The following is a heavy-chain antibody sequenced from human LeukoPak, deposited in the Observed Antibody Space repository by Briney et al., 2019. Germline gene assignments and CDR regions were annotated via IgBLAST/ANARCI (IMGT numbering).Heavy chain of an antibody. Sequence: PGGSLRLSCAASGFTLSSYAMHWVRQAPGKGLEWVAVISYDGSNKYYADSVKGRFTISRDNSKNTLYLQMNSLRPEDTAVYYCAKDGPGIVGARHYYYGTDVWGQGTTVTVSS. J-gene: IGHJ6*02. V-gene: IGHV3-30-3*01. CDR1: GFTLSSYA. D-gene: IGHD1-26*01. CDR2: ISYDGSNK. CDR3: AKDGPGIVGARHYYYGTDV.